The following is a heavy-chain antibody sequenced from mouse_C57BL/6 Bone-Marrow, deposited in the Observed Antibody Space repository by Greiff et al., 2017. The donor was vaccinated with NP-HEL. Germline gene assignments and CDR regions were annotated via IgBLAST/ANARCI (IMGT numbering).Heavy chain of an antibody. V-gene: IGHV1-20*01. CDR3: ASWVFYYAMDY. CDR2: INPYNGDT. J-gene: IGHJ4*01. CDR1: GYSFTGYF. Sequence: VQLKESGPELVKPGDSVKISCKASGYSFTGYFMNWVMQSHGKSLEWIGRINPYNGDTFYNHKFKGKATLTVDKSSSTAHMELRSLTSEDSAVYYCASWVFYYAMDYWGQGTSVTVSS. D-gene: IGHD4-1*01.